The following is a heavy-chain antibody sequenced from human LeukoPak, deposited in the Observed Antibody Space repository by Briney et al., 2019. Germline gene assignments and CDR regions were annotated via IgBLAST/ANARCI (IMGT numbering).Heavy chain of an antibody. CDR3: ARHRVEYSDSSGYSP. D-gene: IGHD3-22*01. CDR1: GGSISSYN. Sequence: SETLSLTCSVSGGSISSYNWSWLRQPLGKGLEWIGYIYYSGSTNYNPSLKSRGTISADTSKDQLSLQLRSVTAADTAVYYCARHRVEYSDSSGYSPWGQGTLVTVSS. V-gene: IGHV4-59*08. J-gene: IGHJ5*02. CDR2: IYYSGST.